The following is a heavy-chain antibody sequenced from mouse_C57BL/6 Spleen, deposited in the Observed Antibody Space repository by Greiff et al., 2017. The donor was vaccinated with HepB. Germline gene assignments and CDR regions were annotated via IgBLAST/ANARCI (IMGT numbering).Heavy chain of an antibody. V-gene: IGHV2-2*01. CDR2: IWSGGST. J-gene: IGHJ4*01. D-gene: IGHD1-1*02. CDR3: ARNMGEEDYYAMDY. Sequence: VKLVESGPGLVQPSQSLSITCTVSGFSLTSYGVHWVRQSPGKGLEWLGVIWSGGSTDYNAAFISRLSISKDNSKSQVFFKMNSLQADDTAIYYCARNMGEEDYYAMDYWGQGTSVTVAS. CDR1: GFSLTSYG.